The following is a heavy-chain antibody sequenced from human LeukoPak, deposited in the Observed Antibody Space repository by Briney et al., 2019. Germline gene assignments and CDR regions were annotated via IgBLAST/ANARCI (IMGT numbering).Heavy chain of an antibody. Sequence: GGSLRLSCAASGFTLSSYAMNWVRQAPGKGLEWVSSVSGSSTYIYYADSMKDRFTISGDNSKNSLYLQLNSLRAEDTAVYYCARGHYYDSSGYHLYFDYWGQGTLVTVSS. J-gene: IGHJ4*02. CDR2: VSGSSTYI. V-gene: IGHV3-21*01. D-gene: IGHD3-22*01. CDR3: ARGHYYDSSGYHLYFDY. CDR1: GFTLSSYA.